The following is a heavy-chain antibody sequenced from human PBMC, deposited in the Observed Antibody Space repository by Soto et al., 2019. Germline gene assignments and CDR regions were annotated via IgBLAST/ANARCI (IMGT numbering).Heavy chain of an antibody. Sequence: SVKVSCKASGFTFTSSAVQWVRQACGQRLEWIGWIVVGSGNTNYAQKFQERGTITRDMSRSTAYMELSSLRYDDTAVYYCARRSITEYYMVFRGEATTSTVYS. CDR2: IVVGSGNT. J-gene: IGHJ6*03. V-gene: IGHV1-58*01. CDR3: ARRSITEYYMVF. CDR1: GFTFTSSA.